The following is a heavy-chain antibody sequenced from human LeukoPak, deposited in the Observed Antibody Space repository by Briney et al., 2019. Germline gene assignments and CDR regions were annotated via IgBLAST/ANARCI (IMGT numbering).Heavy chain of an antibody. J-gene: IGHJ4*02. CDR3: PRGSSGSYYNSRFDY. CDR2: ISGSGGST. Sequence: GGSLRLSCAASGFTFGSYAMSWVRQAPGKGLEWVSAISGSGGSTYYAASVKGRFTISRDNSKNTLYLQMNSLRAEDTAMYYCPRGSSGSYYNSRFDYWGQGALVSVSS. D-gene: IGHD3-10*01. V-gene: IGHV3-23*01. CDR1: GFTFGSYA.